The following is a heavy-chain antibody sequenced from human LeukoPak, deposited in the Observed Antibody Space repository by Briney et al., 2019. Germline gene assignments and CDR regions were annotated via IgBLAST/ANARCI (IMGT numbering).Heavy chain of an antibody. Sequence: SETLSLTCTVSGGSINSGSYYWSWIRQPAGKGLEWIGRIYTSGSTSSNPSLKSRVTISIDTSKNQFSLKLSSVTAADTAVYYCARDSVLDGFDPWGQGTLVTVSS. CDR2: IYTSGST. D-gene: IGHD3/OR15-3a*01. J-gene: IGHJ5*02. V-gene: IGHV4-61*02. CDR3: ARDSVLDGFDP. CDR1: GGSINSGSYY.